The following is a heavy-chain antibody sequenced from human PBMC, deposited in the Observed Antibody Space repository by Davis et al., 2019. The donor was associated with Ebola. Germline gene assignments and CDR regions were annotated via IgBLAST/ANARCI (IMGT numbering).Heavy chain of an antibody. D-gene: IGHD3-3*01. Sequence: AASVKVSCKASGYTFTSYDINWVRQATGQGLEWMGWMNPNSGNTGYAQKFQGRVTMTRNTSISTAYMELSSLRSEDTAVYYCARWGLRGNYDSWSGSDYYFDYWGQGTLVIVSS. J-gene: IGHJ4*02. V-gene: IGHV1-8*01. CDR1: GYTFTSYD. CDR3: ARWGLRGNYDSWSGSDYYFDY. CDR2: MNPNSGNT.